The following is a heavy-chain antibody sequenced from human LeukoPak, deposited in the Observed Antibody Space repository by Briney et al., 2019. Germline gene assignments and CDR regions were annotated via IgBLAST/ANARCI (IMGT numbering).Heavy chain of an antibody. CDR2: IKEDGSEK. Sequence: GGSLRLSCAASGLTFSSYWTSWVRQAPGKGLEWVANIKEDGSEKYYVDSVKGRFTISRDNAKNSLYLQMNSLRAEDTAVYYCARDSAPLLSYCYGMDVWGQGTMVTVSS. J-gene: IGHJ6*02. D-gene: IGHD2-2*01. CDR3: ARDSAPLLSYCYGMDV. V-gene: IGHV3-7*04. CDR1: GLTFSSYW.